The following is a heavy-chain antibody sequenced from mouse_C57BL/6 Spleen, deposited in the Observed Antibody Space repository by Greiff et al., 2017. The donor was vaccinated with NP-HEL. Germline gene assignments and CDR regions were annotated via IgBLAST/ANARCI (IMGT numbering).Heavy chain of an antibody. CDR3: AITTVVNWYFDV. Sequence: VQLQQSVAELVRPGASVQLSCTASGFNIKNTYMHWVKQRPEPGLEWIGRIDPANGNTKYPPKFQGKATITADTSANTAYLQISSLTSEDTAIYYCAITTVVNWYFDVWGTGTTVTVSS. J-gene: IGHJ1*03. D-gene: IGHD1-1*01. V-gene: IGHV14-3*01. CDR2: IDPANGNT. CDR1: GFNIKNTY.